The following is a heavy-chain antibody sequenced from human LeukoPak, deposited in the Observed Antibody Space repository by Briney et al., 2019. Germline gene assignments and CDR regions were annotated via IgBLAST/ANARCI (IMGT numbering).Heavy chain of an antibody. J-gene: IGHJ4*02. CDR1: GYTFTSYG. Sequence: GASVKVSCKASGYTFTSYGISWVRQAPGQGLEWMGWMNPNSGNTGYAQKFQGRVTITRNTSISTAYMELSSLRSEDTAVYYCARGRLDRYCSSTSCYADYWGQGTLVTVSS. V-gene: IGHV1-8*03. CDR2: MNPNSGNT. CDR3: ARGRLDRYCSSTSCYADY. D-gene: IGHD2-2*01.